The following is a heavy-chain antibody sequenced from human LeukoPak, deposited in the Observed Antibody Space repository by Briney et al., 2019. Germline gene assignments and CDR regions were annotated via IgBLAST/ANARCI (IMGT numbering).Heavy chain of an antibody. J-gene: IGHJ4*02. Sequence: GSLRLSCVASGFTFSTYAMTWVRQAPGKGLEWVSVIYSGGSTYYADSVKGRFTISRHDSKNTLYLQMNSLRAEDTAVYYCAILSGSGSYSYFDYWGQGTLVTVSS. D-gene: IGHD3-10*01. CDR1: GFTFSTYA. CDR3: AILSGSGSYSYFDY. CDR2: IYSGGST. V-gene: IGHV3-53*04.